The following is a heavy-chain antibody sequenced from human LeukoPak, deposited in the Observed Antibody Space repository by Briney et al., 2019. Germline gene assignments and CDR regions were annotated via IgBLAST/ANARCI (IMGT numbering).Heavy chain of an antibody. CDR2: ICSGGST. CDR1: GFTVSSNY. CDR3: ARVLYPPDYYGSGSYFSYYMDV. V-gene: IGHV3-66*02. D-gene: IGHD3-10*01. J-gene: IGHJ6*03. Sequence: PGGSLRLSCAASGFTVSSNYMSWVRQAPGKGLEWVSVICSGGSTYYADSVKGRFTISRDNSKNTLYLQMNSLRAEDTAVYYCARVLYPPDYYGSGSYFSYYMDVWGKGTTVTVSS.